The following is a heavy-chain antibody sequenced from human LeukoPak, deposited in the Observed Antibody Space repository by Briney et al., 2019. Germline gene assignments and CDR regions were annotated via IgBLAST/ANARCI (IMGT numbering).Heavy chain of an antibody. V-gene: IGHV4-39*07. CDR1: GGSIRSSYYY. J-gene: IGHJ5*02. Sequence: PSETLSLTCTVSGGSIRSSYYYWGWIRQPPGKGLEWIGEINHSGSTNYNPSLKSRVTISVDTSKNQFSLKLSSVTAADTAVYYCARSGRVEWLLLRNRRWFDPWGQGTLVTVSS. CDR2: INHSGST. CDR3: ARSGRVEWLLLRNRRWFDP. D-gene: IGHD3-3*01.